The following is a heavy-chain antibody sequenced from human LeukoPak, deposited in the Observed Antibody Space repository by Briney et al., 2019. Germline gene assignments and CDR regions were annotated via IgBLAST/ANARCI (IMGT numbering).Heavy chain of an antibody. CDR2: ISSSSTSI. V-gene: IGHV3-48*01. J-gene: IGHJ6*02. D-gene: IGHD2-21*01. CDR1: EFTFSSYS. Sequence: PGGSLRLSCAASEFTFSSYSMNWVRQAPGKGLEWVSFISSSSTSIYYADSVKGQFTISRDNAKKSLYLQTNSLRAEDTAVYYCAREPHMNGMDVWGQGTTVTVSS. CDR3: AREPHMNGMDV.